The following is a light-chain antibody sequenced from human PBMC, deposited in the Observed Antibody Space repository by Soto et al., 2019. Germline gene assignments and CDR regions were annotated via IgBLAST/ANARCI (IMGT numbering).Light chain of an antibody. CDR2: KVS. CDR1: QSLVHNDGNTY. V-gene: IGKV2-24*01. CDR3: QHFRSLPPMWT. J-gene: IGKJ1*01. Sequence: DIVMTQTPLSSPVTLGQAASISCRSSQSLVHNDGNTYLSWFQQRPGQPPRLLIYKVSHRISGVPDRFSGSGAGTDFALTISRLEPEDSAVYYCQHFRSLPPMWTVGLGTNVDIK.